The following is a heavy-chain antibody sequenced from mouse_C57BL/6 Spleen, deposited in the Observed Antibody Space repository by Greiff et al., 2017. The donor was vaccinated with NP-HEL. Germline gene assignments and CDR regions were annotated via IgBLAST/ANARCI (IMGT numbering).Heavy chain of an antibody. CDR2: IDPEDGDT. CDR3: TRAWGWLPSMDY. J-gene: IGHJ4*01. Sequence: EVQLQQSGAELVRPGASVKLSCTASGFNIKDYYMHWVKQRPEQGLEWIGRIDPEDGDTEYAPKFQGKATMTADTSSNTAYLQLSSLTSEDTAVYYCTRAWGWLPSMDYWGQGTSVTVSS. V-gene: IGHV14-1*01. D-gene: IGHD2-3*01. CDR1: GFNIKDYY.